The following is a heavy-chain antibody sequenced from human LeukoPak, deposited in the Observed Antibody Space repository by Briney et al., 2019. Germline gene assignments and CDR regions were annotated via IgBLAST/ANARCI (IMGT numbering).Heavy chain of an antibody. V-gene: IGHV3-74*01. CDR3: AKDLSRSYGDYGTSGAFDI. Sequence: QAGGSLRLSCAASGFTFSISWMHWVRQAPGKGLAWVSHINSDGRSTDYADSVRGRFTVSRDNAKNTLYLQMNSLRAEDTAVYYCAKDLSRSYGDYGTSGAFDIWGQGTMVTVSS. J-gene: IGHJ3*02. CDR1: GFTFSISW. D-gene: IGHD4-17*01. CDR2: INSDGRST.